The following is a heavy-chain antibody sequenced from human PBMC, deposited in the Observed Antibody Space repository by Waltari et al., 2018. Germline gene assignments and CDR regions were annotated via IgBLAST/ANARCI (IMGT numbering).Heavy chain of an antibody. CDR2: MNPKMGAT. Sequence: QVHLVQSGAEVKKPGASVRVSCKTSGYTFSDYYIYWVRQAPGQGLEGRGWMNPKMGATNPAQKFQGRVTLTRDTSTSTVYMELRGLTSDDTAIYYCARDLFPNFWSGYGFDIWGQGTKVTVSS. CDR1: GYTFSDYY. J-gene: IGHJ3*02. D-gene: IGHD3-3*01. CDR3: ARDLFPNFWSGYGFDI. V-gene: IGHV1-2*02.